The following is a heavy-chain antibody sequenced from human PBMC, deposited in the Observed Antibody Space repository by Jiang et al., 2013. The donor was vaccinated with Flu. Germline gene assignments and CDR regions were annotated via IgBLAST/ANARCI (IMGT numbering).Heavy chain of an antibody. V-gene: IGHV1-3*01. CDR1: GYTFTSYA. Sequence: KASGYTFTSYAMHWVRQAPGQKLEWMGWINAGNGNTKYSQKFQGRVTITRDTSASTAYMELSSLRSEDTAVYYCARVLRSSLWDLPPGDYWGQGTLVTVSS. CDR2: INAGNGNT. CDR3: ARVLRSSLWDLPPGDY. D-gene: IGHD1-26*01. J-gene: IGHJ4*02.